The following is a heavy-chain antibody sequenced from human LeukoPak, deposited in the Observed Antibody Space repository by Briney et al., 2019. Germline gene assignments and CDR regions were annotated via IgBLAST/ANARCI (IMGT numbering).Heavy chain of an antibody. CDR3: ARDRGERGTSWSLPAHAFDI. CDR1: GYTFTSYY. D-gene: IGHD6-13*01. CDR2: INPSGGST. Sequence: ASVKVSCKASGYTFTSYYMHWVRQAPGQGLEWMGIINPSGGSTSYAQKFQGRVTITSDESTRTAYMELSSLRSEDTAVYYCARDRGERGTSWSLPAHAFDIWGQGTMVTVSS. V-gene: IGHV1-46*01. J-gene: IGHJ3*02.